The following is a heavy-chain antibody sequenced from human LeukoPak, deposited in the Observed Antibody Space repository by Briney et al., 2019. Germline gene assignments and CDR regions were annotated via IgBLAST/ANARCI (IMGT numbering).Heavy chain of an antibody. J-gene: IGHJ4*02. D-gene: IGHD4-11*01. CDR1: GYTLTELS. Sequence: ASVKVSCKVSGYTLTELSMHWVRQAPGKGLEWMGGFDPEDGETIYAQKFQGRVTMTEDTSTDTAYMELSSLRSEDTAVHYCATDLFHLQFRRSNDYWGQGIPVTVSS. V-gene: IGHV1-24*01. CDR3: ATDLFHLQFRRSNDY. CDR2: FDPEDGET.